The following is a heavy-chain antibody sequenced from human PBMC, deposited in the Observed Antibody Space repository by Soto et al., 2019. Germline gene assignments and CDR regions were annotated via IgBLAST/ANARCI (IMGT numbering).Heavy chain of an antibody. CDR3: ARFGHVVVVPAALAY. Sequence: ASVKVSCKASGNSFTSYYIHWVRRAPGQGLEWMGTVNPSGGHTTYSQNFLGRVTMTRDTSTSTLYMELTSLTSDDTAVYYCARFGHVVVVPAALAYCGQGTLVPVSS. J-gene: IGHJ4*02. V-gene: IGHV1-46*01. CDR1: GNSFTSYY. D-gene: IGHD2-21*02. CDR2: VNPSGGHT.